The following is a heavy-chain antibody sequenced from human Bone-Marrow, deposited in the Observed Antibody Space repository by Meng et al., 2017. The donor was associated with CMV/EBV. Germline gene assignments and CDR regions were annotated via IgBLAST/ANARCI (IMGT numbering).Heavy chain of an antibody. CDR3: ARAGGGNWGVYSAYDY. V-gene: IGHV1-2*02. D-gene: IGHD3-16*01. CDR1: GYTCTAFV. CDR2: INPNDGDT. Sequence: SGYTCTAFVLHWVRQGPGRGLEWLGSINPNDGDTHYARKFQGSVTMTRATSINTVYMDLNSLTSDDTATYYCARAGGGNWGVYSAYDYWGQGTLVTVSS. J-gene: IGHJ4*02.